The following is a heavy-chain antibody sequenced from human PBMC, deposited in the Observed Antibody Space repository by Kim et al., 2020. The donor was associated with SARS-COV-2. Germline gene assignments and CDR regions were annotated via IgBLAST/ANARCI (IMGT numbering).Heavy chain of an antibody. CDR3: TRGRRFEQWTRPSWFDP. D-gene: IGHD6-19*01. V-gene: IGHV3-49*04. J-gene: IGHJ5*02. Sequence: GGSLRLSCTASGFTFGDYAMSWVRQAPGKGLEWVGFIRSKAYGGTTEYAASVKGRFTISRDDSKSIAYLQMNSLKTEDTAVYYCTRGRRFEQWTRPSWFDPWGQGTLVTVSS. CDR2: IRSKAYGGTT. CDR1: GFTFGDYA.